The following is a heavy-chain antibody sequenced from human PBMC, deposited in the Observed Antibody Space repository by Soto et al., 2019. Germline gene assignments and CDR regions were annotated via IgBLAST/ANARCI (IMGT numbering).Heavy chain of an antibody. D-gene: IGHD3-22*01. V-gene: IGHV4-31*03. J-gene: IGHJ3*02. CDR3: ARGDYYDSSGYYPGAFDI. Sequence: TSETLSLTCSVSGGSISSGGYYWSWIRQHPGKGLEWIGYIYYSGSTYYNPSLKSRVTISVDTSKNQFSLKLSSVTAADTAVYYCARGDYYDSSGYYPGAFDIWGQGTMVTV. CDR1: GGSISSGGYY. CDR2: IYYSGST.